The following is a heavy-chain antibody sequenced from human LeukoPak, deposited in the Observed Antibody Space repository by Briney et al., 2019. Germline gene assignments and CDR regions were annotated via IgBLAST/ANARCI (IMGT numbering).Heavy chain of an antibody. D-gene: IGHD6-6*01. CDR1: GGTFSSYA. Sequence: SVKVSCKASGGTFSSYAISWVRQAPGQGLEWMGGIIPIFGTANYAQKFQGRVTITTDEPTSTAYMELSSLRSEDTAVYYCAREGSSGANWFDPWGQGTLVTVSS. J-gene: IGHJ5*02. CDR3: AREGSSGANWFDP. CDR2: IIPIFGTA. V-gene: IGHV1-69*05.